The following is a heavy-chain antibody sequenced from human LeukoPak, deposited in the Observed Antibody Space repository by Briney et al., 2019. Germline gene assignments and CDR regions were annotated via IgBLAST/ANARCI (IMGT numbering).Heavy chain of an antibody. D-gene: IGHD5-18*01. CDR3: ARDLRGYNFGHSTAFDN. CDR1: GYTFNSYG. J-gene: IGHJ4*02. CDR2: ISVYNDNT. V-gene: IGHV1-18*01. Sequence: GASVKVSCKTSGYTFNSYGISWVRQAPGQGLEWMGWISVYNDNTDYAQRLQGRVTMTTDTSTSTAYMELRSLRSDDTAVYYCARDLRGYNFGHSTAFDNWGQGTLVTVTS.